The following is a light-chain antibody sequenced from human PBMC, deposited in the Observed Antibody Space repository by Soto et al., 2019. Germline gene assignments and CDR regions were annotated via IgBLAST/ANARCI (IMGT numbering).Light chain of an antibody. CDR2: GAS. CDR3: QQYNKWPLT. CDR1: ESVSSN. Sequence: EIVMTQSPATLSVSQGERATLSCRASESVSSNLAWYQQKPGQAPRLLIYGASTRATGIPARFSGSWSGTEFTLTISSLQSEDFAVYYCQQYNKWPLTFGGGTKVEIK. V-gene: IGKV3-15*01. J-gene: IGKJ4*01.